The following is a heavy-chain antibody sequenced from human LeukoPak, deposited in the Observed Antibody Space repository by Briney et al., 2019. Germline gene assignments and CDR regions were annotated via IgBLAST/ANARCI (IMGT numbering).Heavy chain of an antibody. Sequence: GGSLRLSCAASGFTFSSYAMSWVRQAPGKGLEWVSAISGSGGSTYYADSVKDRFTISRDNSKNTLYLQMNSLRAEDTAVYYCAKAFPDDFWSGYPVYFDYWGQGTLVTVSS. D-gene: IGHD3-3*01. J-gene: IGHJ4*02. V-gene: IGHV3-23*01. CDR1: GFTFSSYA. CDR2: ISGSGGST. CDR3: AKAFPDDFWSGYPVYFDY.